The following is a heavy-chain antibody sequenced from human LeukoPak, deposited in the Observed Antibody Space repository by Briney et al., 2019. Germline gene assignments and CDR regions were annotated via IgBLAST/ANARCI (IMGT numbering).Heavy chain of an antibody. CDR3: AKDWHILTGRNCFDP. V-gene: IGHV1-18*01. J-gene: IGHJ5*02. CDR1: NYTFTSYG. CDR2: VTSYNGDT. D-gene: IGHD3-9*01. Sequence: ASVKVSCKASNYTFTSYGVTWVRQAPGQGLEWMGWVTSYNGDTNYAQKFQGRVTMSTDTSTSTAYMELRSLRFDDTAIYYCAKDWHILTGRNCFDPWGQGTLVTVSS.